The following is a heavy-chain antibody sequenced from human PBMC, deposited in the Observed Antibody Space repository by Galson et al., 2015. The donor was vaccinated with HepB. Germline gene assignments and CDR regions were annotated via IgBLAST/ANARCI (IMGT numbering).Heavy chain of an antibody. D-gene: IGHD6-19*01. CDR2: FDPEDGES. V-gene: IGHV1-24*01. Sequence: SVKVSCKVSGYTLTELSMHWVRQAPGKGLEWMGGFDPEDGESIYAQKFQGRVTMTEDTSTDTAYMELSSLRSEDTAVYYCATDSPLYSSGWYGNWGQGTLVTVSS. CDR1: GYTLTELS. CDR3: ATDSPLYSSGWYGN. J-gene: IGHJ4*02.